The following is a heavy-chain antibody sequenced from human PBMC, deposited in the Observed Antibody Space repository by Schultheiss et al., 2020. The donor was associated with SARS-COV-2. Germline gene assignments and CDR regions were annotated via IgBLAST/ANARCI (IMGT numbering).Heavy chain of an antibody. J-gene: IGHJ6*02. CDR2: ISYDGSNK. CDR1: GFTFSDYY. CDR3: TTDTITYSSSWYVYYGMDV. Sequence: GGSLRLSCAASGFTFSDYYMNWVCQAPGKGLEWVAVISYDGSNKYYADSVKGRFTISRDNSKNTLYLQMNSLKTEDTAVYYCTTDTITYSSSWYVYYGMDVWGQGTTVTVSS. D-gene: IGHD6-13*01. V-gene: IGHV3-30-3*01.